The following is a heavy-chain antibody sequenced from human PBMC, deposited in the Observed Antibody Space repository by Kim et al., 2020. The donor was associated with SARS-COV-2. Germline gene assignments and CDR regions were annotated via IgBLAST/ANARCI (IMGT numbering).Heavy chain of an antibody. CDR2: INHSGST. CDR3: ERGRYSSSWYGIRY. V-gene: IGHV4-34*01. J-gene: IGHJ4*02. CDR1: GGSFSGYY. D-gene: IGHD6-13*01. Sequence: SETLSLTCAVYGGSFSGYYWSWIRQPPGQGLEWVGEINHSGSTNYNPSLKSRVPISVDTSKNQFSLTLSSVTAADTAVYYCERGRYSSSWYGIRYWGQGT.